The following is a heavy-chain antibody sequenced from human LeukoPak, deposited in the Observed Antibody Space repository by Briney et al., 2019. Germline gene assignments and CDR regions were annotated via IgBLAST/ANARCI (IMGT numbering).Heavy chain of an antibody. D-gene: IGHD1-26*01. J-gene: IGHJ4*02. CDR1: GFTFSSHA. CDR3: AKLILGARSLFDF. Sequence: PGGSLRLSCAGSGFTFSSHAMSWVRQAPGKGLEWVSTISGSGGSTFYADSVKGRFTISRDNSKNTLYLQMSSLRADDTAMYYCAKLILGARSLFDFRGQGILVTVSS. V-gene: IGHV3-23*01. CDR2: ISGSGGST.